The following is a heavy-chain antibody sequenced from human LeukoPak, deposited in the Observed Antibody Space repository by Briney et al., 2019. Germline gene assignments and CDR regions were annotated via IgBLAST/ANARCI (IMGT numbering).Heavy chain of an antibody. D-gene: IGHD3-10*01. J-gene: IGHJ4*02. Sequence: ASVEVYCKASGYTFTGYYMRWVRQAPGQGLEWMGWINPNSGGTNYAQKFQGRVTMTRDTSISTAYMELSRLRSDDTAVYYCARGRLWFGEYSGPTGFDYWGQGTLLTVSS. V-gene: IGHV1-2*02. CDR2: INPNSGGT. CDR3: ARGRLWFGEYSGPTGFDY. CDR1: GYTFTGYY.